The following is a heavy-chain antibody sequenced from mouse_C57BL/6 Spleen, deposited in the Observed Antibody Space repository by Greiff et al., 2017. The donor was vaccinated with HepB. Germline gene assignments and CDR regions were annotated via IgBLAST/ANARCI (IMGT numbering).Heavy chain of an antibody. CDR2: ISSGSSTI. Sequence: EVQLVESGGGLVKPGGSLKLSCAASGFTFSDYGMHWVRQAPEKGLEWVAYISSGSSTIYYADTVKGRFTISRDNAKNTLFLQMTSLRSEDTAMYYCARPVVTTGAWFAYWGQGTLVTVSA. CDR3: ARPVVTTGAWFAY. J-gene: IGHJ3*01. D-gene: IGHD2-2*01. CDR1: GFTFSDYG. V-gene: IGHV5-17*01.